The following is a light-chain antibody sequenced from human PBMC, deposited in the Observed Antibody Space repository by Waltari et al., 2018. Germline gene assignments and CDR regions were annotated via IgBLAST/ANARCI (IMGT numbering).Light chain of an antibody. CDR2: GTS. CDR3: QHYVRLPAT. J-gene: IGKJ1*01. Sequence: EIVLTQSPGTLSLSPGERATLFCRASQSLTRALAWYQQKPGQAPRLLIYGTSSRATGIPDRFRGSGSGTDFSLTISRLEPEDFAVYYCQHYVRLPATFGQGTKVEIK. V-gene: IGKV3-20*01. CDR1: QSLTRA.